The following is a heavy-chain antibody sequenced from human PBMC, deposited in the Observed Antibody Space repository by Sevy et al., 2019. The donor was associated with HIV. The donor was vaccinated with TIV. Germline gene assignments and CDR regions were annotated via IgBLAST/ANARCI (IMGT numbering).Heavy chain of an antibody. J-gene: IGHJ5*02. D-gene: IGHD5-12*01. CDR1: GYDFANNW. Sequence: GESLKISCRASGYDFANNWIGWVLQMPGEGLEWVGIIYPGDSDTRYTPSFEGRVTISADKSVNTAYLQWSSLKAPDTATYYCARPVGYAASWGQGTLVTVSS. CDR2: IYPGDSDT. CDR3: ARPVGYAAS. V-gene: IGHV5-51*01.